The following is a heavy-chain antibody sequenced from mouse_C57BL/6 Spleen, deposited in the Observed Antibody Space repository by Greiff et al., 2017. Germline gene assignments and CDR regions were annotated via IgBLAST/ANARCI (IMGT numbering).Heavy chain of an antibody. D-gene: IGHD2-4*01. CDR3: AKKRLYDYDYAMDY. CDR1: GFSLTSYG. Sequence: VQLQESGPGLVQPSQSLSITCTVSGFSLTSYGVHWVRQSPGKGLEWLGVIWRGGSTDYNAAFMSRLSITKDNSKSQVFFKMNSLQADDTAIYYCAKKRLYDYDYAMDYWGQGTSVTVSS. CDR2: IWRGGST. J-gene: IGHJ4*01. V-gene: IGHV2-5*01.